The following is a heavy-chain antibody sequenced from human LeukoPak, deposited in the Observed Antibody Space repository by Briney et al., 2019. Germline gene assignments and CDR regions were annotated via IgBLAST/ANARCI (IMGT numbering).Heavy chain of an antibody. CDR1: GFILGNAW. J-gene: IGHJ4*02. CDR3: TTEGFTYGHHSFDS. V-gene: IGHV3-15*06. D-gene: IGHD5-18*01. Sequence: GGSLRLSCAASGFILGNAWMSWVRQAPGKGLEWVAHIKRNFEGASQHYAASVNGRFTISKDESKNTVFLQMSSLKIEDTAVYFCTTEGFTYGHHSFDSWGQGTLVTVSS. CDR2: IKRNFEGASQ.